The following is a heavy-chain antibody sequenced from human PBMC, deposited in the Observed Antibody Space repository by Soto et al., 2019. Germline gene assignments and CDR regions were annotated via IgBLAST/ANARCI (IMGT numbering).Heavy chain of an antibody. CDR2: ISSSSSTI. D-gene: IGHD6-19*01. J-gene: IGHJ5*02. V-gene: IGHV3-48*02. CDR1: GFTFSSYS. CDR3: ARGLESGCYPGAFDP. Sequence: GGSLRLSCAASGFTFSSYSMNWVRQAPGKGLEWVSYISSSSSTIYYADSVKGRFTISRDNAKNSLYLQMNSLRDEDTAVYYCARGLESGCYPGAFDPWGQGTLVTVSS.